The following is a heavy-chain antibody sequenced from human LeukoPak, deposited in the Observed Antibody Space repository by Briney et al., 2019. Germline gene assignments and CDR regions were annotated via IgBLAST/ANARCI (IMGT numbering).Heavy chain of an antibody. J-gene: IGHJ3*02. CDR2: IYSGGST. D-gene: IGHD4-23*01. CDR1: GFTVSSNY. CDR3: ASTTTVVSYDAFDI. Sequence: PGGSLRLSCAASGFTVSSNYMSWVHQAPGKGLEWVSVIYSGGSTYYADSVKGRFTISRDSSKNTLYLQMNSLRAEDTAVYYCASTTTVVSYDAFDIWGQGTMVTVSS. V-gene: IGHV3-66*01.